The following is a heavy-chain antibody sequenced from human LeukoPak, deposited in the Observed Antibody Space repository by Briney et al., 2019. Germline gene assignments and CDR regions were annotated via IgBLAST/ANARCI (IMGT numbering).Heavy chain of an antibody. D-gene: IGHD6-13*01. CDR1: GITLSSYA. CDR2: ISGSGGST. Sequence: GGSLRLSCEASGITLSSYAMSWVRQAPGKGLEWVSVISGSGGSTYYADSVKGRFTISRDNSKNTLYLQMSSLRAEDTAVYYCAKVRIAAYYSDYWGQGTLVTVSS. V-gene: IGHV3-23*01. J-gene: IGHJ4*02. CDR3: AKVRIAAYYSDY.